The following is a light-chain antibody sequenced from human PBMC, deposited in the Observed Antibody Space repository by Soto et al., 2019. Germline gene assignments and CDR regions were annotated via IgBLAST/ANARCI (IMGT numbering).Light chain of an antibody. V-gene: IGKV1-39*01. Sequence: DIQMTQSPSSLSASVGDRVTISCRASQTISTSLNWYQQKPGTAPRLLIYRASSVKSGVPPRFGGSVSPLYSTLNIIRLSPEHIASYTWQQTYMVTPWPVAQETKV. J-gene: IGKJ1*01. CDR1: QTISTS. CDR3: QQTYMVTPWP. CDR2: RAS.